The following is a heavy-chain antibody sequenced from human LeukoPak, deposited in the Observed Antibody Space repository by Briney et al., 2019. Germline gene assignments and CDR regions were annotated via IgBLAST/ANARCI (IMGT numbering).Heavy chain of an antibody. D-gene: IGHD3-22*01. V-gene: IGHV1-69*06. CDR2: IIPIFGTA. CDR3: ARGTEYYDSRGSVPFDY. J-gene: IGHJ4*02. Sequence: SVKVSCKASGGTFSSYAISWVRQAPGQGLEWMGRIIPIFGTANYAQKFQGRVTITADKSTSTAYMELSSLRSADTAVYYCARGTEYYDSRGSVPFDYWGPGTLVTVSS. CDR1: GGTFSSYA.